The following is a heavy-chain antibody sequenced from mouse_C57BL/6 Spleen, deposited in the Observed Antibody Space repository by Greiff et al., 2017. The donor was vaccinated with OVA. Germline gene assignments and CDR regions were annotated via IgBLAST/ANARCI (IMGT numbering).Heavy chain of an antibody. V-gene: IGHV3-1*01. CDR1: GYSITSGYD. Sequence: ESGPGMVKPSQSLSLTCTVTGYSITSGYDWHWIRHFPGNKLEWMGYISYSGSTNYNPSLKSRISITHDTSKNHFFLKLNSVTTEDTATYYCARGDLAWFAYWGQGTLVTVSA. CDR2: ISYSGST. CDR3: ARGDLAWFAY. J-gene: IGHJ3*01.